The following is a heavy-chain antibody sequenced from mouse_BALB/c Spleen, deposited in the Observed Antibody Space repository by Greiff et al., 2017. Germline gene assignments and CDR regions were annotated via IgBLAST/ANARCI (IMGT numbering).Heavy chain of an antibody. Sequence: VQLKESGPELVKPGASVKISCKASGYSFTGYFMNWVMQSHGKSLEWIGRINPYNGDTFYNQKFKGKATLTVDKSSSTAHMELRSLASEDFAVYYCARENYGSSSYAMDYWGQGTSVTVSS. J-gene: IGHJ4*01. D-gene: IGHD1-1*01. CDR3: ARENYGSSSYAMDY. CDR2: INPYNGDT. V-gene: IGHV1-20*02. CDR1: GYSFTGYF.